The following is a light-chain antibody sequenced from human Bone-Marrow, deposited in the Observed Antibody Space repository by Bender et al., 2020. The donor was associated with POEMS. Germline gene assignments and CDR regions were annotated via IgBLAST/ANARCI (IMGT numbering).Light chain of an antibody. Sequence: SSELTQPSSVSVSPGQTARITCSGDVLAKKYARWFQQKPGQAPVVVIYKDTERPSGIPERFSGSTSGTTVTLTISGAQVEDEADYYCYSATDKTVVFGGGTKLAVL. CDR2: KDT. CDR3: YSATDKTVV. J-gene: IGLJ2*01. CDR1: VLAKKY. V-gene: IGLV3-27*01.